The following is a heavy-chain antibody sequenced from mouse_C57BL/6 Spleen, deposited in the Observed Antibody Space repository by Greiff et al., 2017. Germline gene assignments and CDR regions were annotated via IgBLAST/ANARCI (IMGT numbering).Heavy chain of an antibody. Sequence: QVQLQQSGAELARPGASVKLSCKASGYTFTSYGISWVKQRTGQGLEWIGEIYPRSGNTYYNEKFKGQATLTADKSSSTAYRELRSLTSEDSAVYFCARTGAQAPYYFDYWGQGTTLTVSS. CDR3: ARTGAQAPYYFDY. J-gene: IGHJ2*01. CDR2: IYPRSGNT. V-gene: IGHV1-81*01. CDR1: GYTFTSYG. D-gene: IGHD3-2*02.